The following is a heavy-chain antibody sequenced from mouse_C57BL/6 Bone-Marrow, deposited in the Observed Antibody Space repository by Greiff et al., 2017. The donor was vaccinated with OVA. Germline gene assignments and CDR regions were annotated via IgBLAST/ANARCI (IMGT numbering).Heavy chain of an antibody. J-gene: IGHJ4*01. Sequence: EVQLVESGGGLVQPKGSLKLSCAASGFSFHTYAMTWVRQAPGKGLEWVARIRSKSNNYATYYADSVKDRFTISRDDSESMLYLQMNNLKTEDTAMYYCVRHGYYAMDYWGQGTSVTGSS. CDR1: GFSFHTYA. CDR2: IRSKSNNYAT. CDR3: VRHGYYAMDY. V-gene: IGHV10-1*01.